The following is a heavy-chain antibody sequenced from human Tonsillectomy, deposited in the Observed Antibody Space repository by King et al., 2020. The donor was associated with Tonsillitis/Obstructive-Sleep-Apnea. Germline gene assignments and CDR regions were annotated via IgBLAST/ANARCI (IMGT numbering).Heavy chain of an antibody. Sequence: VQLVESGAEVKKPGESLRISCQGSGYSFTSKWISWVRQMPGKGLEWMGRIDPSDSYTNYSPSFQGHVTISADKSISIAYLQWSSLKASDTAIYYCARSAYSSGWPYWYFDLWGRGTLVTVSS. CDR1: GYSFTSKW. J-gene: IGHJ2*01. D-gene: IGHD6-19*01. CDR2: IDPSDSYT. V-gene: IGHV5-10-1*03. CDR3: ARSAYSSGWPYWYFDL.